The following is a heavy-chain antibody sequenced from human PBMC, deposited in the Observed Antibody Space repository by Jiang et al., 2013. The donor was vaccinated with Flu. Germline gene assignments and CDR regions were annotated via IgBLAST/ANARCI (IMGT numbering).Heavy chain of an antibody. V-gene: IGHV4-39*01. CDR1: GGSISSSSYY. J-gene: IGHJ4*02. CDR2: IYYSGST. D-gene: IGHD6-19*01. CDR3: ARHPQPVSSGWYSLREYFDY. Sequence: PGLVKPSETLSLTCTVSGGSISSSSYYWGWIRQPPGKGLEWIGSIYYSGSTYYNPSLKSRVTISVDTSKNQFSLKLSSVTAADTAVYYCARHPQPVSSGWYSLREYFDYWGQGTLVTVSS.